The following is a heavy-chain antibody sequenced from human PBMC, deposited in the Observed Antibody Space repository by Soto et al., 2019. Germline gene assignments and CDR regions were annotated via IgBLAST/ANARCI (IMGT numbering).Heavy chain of an antibody. V-gene: IGHV3-48*02. J-gene: IGHJ4*02. CDR3: VRDHLWAFDY. Sequence: GGSLRLSCEASGFTFSDYSMNWVRQAPGKGLEWVSDIGCRDGPIKYVDSVKGRFTISRDNAKNSLYLQMNSLRDEDTAIYFCVRDHLWAFDYWGQALLVTVSS. CDR1: GFTFSDYS. D-gene: IGHD3-3*02. CDR2: IGCRDGPI.